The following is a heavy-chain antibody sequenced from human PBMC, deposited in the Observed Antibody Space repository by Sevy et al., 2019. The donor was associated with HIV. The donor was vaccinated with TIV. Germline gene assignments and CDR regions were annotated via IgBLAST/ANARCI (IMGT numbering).Heavy chain of an antibody. CDR1: GYTFNNYG. V-gene: IGHV1-18*01. J-gene: IGHJ4*02. CDR3: ARGLYFDFGAY. Sequence: ASVKVSCKTSGYTFNNYGISWGREAPGQGLEWMGWISVYGETNYAQKVQDRLTVTTDTSTATAYMELRSLRSDDTAVYYCARGLYFDFGAYWGQGTLVTVSS. CDR2: ISVYGET. D-gene: IGHD3-10*01.